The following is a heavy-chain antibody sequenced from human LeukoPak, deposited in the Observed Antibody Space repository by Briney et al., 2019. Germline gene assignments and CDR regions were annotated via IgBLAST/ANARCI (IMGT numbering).Heavy chain of an antibody. V-gene: IGHV1-8*03. Sequence: ASVKVSCKTSGYTFTSPDINWVRQAPGQGLEWMGWMNPKSGNRVYAQKFQGRVTFSRDTSISPAYMELSSLRSDDTAVYYCARGTIPSFFSHWGQGTLVTVFS. D-gene: IGHD3-3*01. CDR2: MNPKSGNR. CDR3: ARGTIPSFFSH. J-gene: IGHJ4*02. CDR1: GYTFTSPD.